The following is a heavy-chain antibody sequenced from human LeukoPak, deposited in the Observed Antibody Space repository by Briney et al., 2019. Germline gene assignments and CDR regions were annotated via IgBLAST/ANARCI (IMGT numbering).Heavy chain of an antibody. CDR2: INSDGSST. D-gene: IGHD2-15*01. CDR1: GFTFSSYW. CDR3: AKGGYCSGGSCYGDYYYGMDV. Sequence: AGGSLRLSCAASGFTFSSYWMRWVRQAPGKGLVWVSRINSDGSSTSYADSVKGRFTISRDDAKNTLYLQMNSLRAEDTAVYYCAKGGYCSGGSCYGDYYYGMDVWGQGTTVTVSS. J-gene: IGHJ6*02. V-gene: IGHV3-74*01.